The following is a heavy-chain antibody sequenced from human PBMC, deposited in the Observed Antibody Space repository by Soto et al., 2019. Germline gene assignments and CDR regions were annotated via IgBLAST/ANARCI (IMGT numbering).Heavy chain of an antibody. J-gene: IGHJ4*02. CDR2: TSYDGNNK. Sequence: QLHLVESGGGVVQPGTSLRLSCTASGFMFKSYVMHWVRQAPGKGLEWVALTSYDGNNKYYGASVKGRFTVSRDNSKNTLHLKMDSLRPEDTALYYCARWGTTGGFDLWGQGTLVSVSS. V-gene: IGHV3-30*19. D-gene: IGHD3-16*01. CDR3: ARWGTTGGFDL. CDR1: GFMFKSYV.